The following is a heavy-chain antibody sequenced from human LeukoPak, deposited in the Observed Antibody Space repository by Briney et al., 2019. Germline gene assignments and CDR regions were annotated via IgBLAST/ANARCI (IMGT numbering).Heavy chain of an antibody. V-gene: IGHV4-39*07. CDR2: IYYSGST. D-gene: IGHD5-18*01. J-gene: IGHJ5*02. CDR3: AGRGYTYGWGWFDP. CDR1: GGSISSSSYY. Sequence: PSETLSLTCTVSGGSISSSSYYWGWIRQPPGKGLEWIGSIYYSGSTYYNPSLKSRVTISVDTSKNQFSLKLSSVTAADTAVYYCAGRGYTYGWGWFDPWGQGTLVTVSS.